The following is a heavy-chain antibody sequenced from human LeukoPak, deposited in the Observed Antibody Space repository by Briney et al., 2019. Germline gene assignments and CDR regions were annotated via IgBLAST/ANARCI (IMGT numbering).Heavy chain of an antibody. V-gene: IGHV3-21*01. Sequence: GGSLRLSCAASGFTFSSYSMNWVRQAPGKGLEWVSSISGSSSYIYYADSVKGRFTISRDNAKNSLYLQMNSLRAGDTALYYCARADSNIAARRIGFDYWGQGTLVTVSS. D-gene: IGHD6-6*01. CDR1: GFTFSSYS. J-gene: IGHJ4*02. CDR2: ISGSSSYI. CDR3: ARADSNIAARRIGFDY.